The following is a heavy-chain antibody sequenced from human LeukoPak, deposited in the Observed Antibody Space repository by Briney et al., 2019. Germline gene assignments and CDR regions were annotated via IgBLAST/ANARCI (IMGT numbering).Heavy chain of an antibody. CDR1: GRSISSGDYY. CDR3: ARGGKAAVRFDL. CDR2: IYYSGST. V-gene: IGHV4-30-4*01. J-gene: IGHJ2*01. D-gene: IGHD2-15*01. Sequence: SETLSLTCTVSGRSISSGDYYCSWIRQPPGKGLEWIGYIYYSGSTYYNPSLKSRVTISLDTSKNQFSLKLSSVTAADTAVYYCARGGKAAVRFDLWGRGTLVTVSS.